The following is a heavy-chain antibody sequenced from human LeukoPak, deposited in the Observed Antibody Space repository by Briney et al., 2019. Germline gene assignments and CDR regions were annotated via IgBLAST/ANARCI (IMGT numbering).Heavy chain of an antibody. J-gene: IGHJ3*02. D-gene: IGHD3-9*01. V-gene: IGHV4-31*03. Sequence: SETLSLTCTVSGGSISSGGYYWSWIRQHPGKGLEWIGYIYYSGSTYYNPSLKSRVTISVDTSKNQFSLKLSSVTATDTAVYYCARDAGYPDAFDIWGQGTMVTVSS. CDR1: GGSISSGGYY. CDR3: ARDAGYPDAFDI. CDR2: IYYSGST.